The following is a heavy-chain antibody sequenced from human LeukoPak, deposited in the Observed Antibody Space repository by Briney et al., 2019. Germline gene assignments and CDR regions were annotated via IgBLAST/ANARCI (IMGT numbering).Heavy chain of an antibody. CDR2: IKQDGSEK. J-gene: IGHJ4*02. CDR3: ARGGIAARQPPFDY. Sequence: PGGSLRLSCAASGFTFSSYAMSWVRHAPGKGLEWVANIKQDGSEKYYVDSVKGRFTISRDNAKNSLYLQMNSLRAEDTAVYYCARGGIAARQPPFDYWGQGTLVTVSS. CDR1: GFTFSSYA. D-gene: IGHD6-6*01. V-gene: IGHV3-7*01.